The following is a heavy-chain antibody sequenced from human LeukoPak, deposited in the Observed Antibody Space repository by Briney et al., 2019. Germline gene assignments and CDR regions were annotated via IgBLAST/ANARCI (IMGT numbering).Heavy chain of an antibody. V-gene: IGHV3-7*01. D-gene: IGHD5-18*01. CDR2: IKQDGSET. CDR3: ARGGSGYSYGKIDS. Sequence: GGSLRLSCAASGFTFSSYEMNWVRQAPGKGLEWVANIKQDGSETYYVDSVKGRFTISRDNAKNSLYLQMNSLRDEDTAVYYCARGGSGYSYGKIDSWGQGTLVTVSS. CDR1: GFTFSSYE. J-gene: IGHJ4*02.